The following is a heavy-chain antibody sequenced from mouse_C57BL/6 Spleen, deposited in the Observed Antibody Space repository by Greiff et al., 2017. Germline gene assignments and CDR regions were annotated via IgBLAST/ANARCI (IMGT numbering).Heavy chain of an antibody. CDR2: IYPSDSET. CDR3: ARGSSYAMDY. V-gene: IGHV1-61*01. Sequence: VQLQQPGAELVRPGSSVKLSCKASGYTFTSYWMDWVKQRPGQGLEWIGNIYPSDSETPYNQKFKDKATLTVDKSSSTAYMQLSSLTSEDSAVYYCARGSSYAMDYWGQGTSVTVSS. CDR1: GYTFTSYW. J-gene: IGHJ4*01. D-gene: IGHD1-3*01.